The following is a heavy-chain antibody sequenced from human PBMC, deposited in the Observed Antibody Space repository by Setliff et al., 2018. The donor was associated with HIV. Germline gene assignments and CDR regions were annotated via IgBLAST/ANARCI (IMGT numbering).Heavy chain of an antibody. Sequence: SETLSLTCEVSGGSISSTKWWSWIRQSPEKGLEWIGEINHSGSTNYNPSLKSRVTMSVDTSRNQFSLKLTSVTAADTAIYYCGRLSDTAMASFDSWGQGTLVTVSS. D-gene: IGHD5-18*01. CDR1: GGSISSTKW. J-gene: IGHJ4*02. V-gene: IGHV4-4*02. CDR3: GRLSDTAMASFDS. CDR2: INHSGST.